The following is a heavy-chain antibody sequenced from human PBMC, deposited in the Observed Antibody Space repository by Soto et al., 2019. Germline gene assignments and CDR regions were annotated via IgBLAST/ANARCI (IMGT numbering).Heavy chain of an antibody. D-gene: IGHD3-10*01. CDR3: ARGWFGPDV. CDR1: GFTLSGRS. Sequence: EVQLVESGGGLVQPGGSLRLSCAASGFTLSGRSMHWVRQAPGKGLVWVSGIDNAGTDSTYADSVKGRFTSSRDNAKNMLDLQVNSLRVEDTAVYYCARGWFGPDVWGKGTTVTVSS. J-gene: IGHJ6*04. V-gene: IGHV3-74*01. CDR2: IDNAGTDS.